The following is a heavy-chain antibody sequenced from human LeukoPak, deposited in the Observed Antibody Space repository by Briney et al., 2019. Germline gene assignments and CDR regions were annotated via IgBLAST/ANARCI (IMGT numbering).Heavy chain of an antibody. CDR1: GNSFTTYW. Sequence: GESLKISCKGSGNSFTTYWIGWVRQMPGKGLEWMGIICPGDTDSRYSPSFQGQVTISADKSISTAYLQWSSLKASDTAMYYCARWNSSSTGGMDVWGQGTTVTVSS. CDR2: ICPGDTDS. D-gene: IGHD6-6*01. CDR3: ARWNSSSTGGMDV. J-gene: IGHJ6*02. V-gene: IGHV5-51*01.